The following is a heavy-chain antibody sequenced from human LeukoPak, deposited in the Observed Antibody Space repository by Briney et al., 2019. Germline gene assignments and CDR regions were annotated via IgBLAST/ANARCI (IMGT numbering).Heavy chain of an antibody. CDR3: AKASTIFRFDY. V-gene: IGHV3-23*01. CDR1: GFTFSSFA. CDR2: ISDSGLST. J-gene: IGHJ4*02. Sequence: PGGSLRLSCAASGFTFSSFAMSWVRQAPGKGLEWVSTISDSGLSTYYADSVQGRFTISRDNSKNTLYLQMNSLRAEDTAIYYCAKASTIFRFDYWGQGTLVTVSS. D-gene: IGHD3-3*01.